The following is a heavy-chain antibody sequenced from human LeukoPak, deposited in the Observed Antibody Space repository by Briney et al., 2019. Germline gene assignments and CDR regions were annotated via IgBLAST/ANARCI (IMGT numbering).Heavy chain of an antibody. Sequence: PSEALSLTCAGCGGSFSGYYWSWIRQPPGKGLEGIGEINHSGSTNYNPCLKSGVTIPVDTSKHEFSLKLNDVTDWDTAVYYCARGKNARTYYYDSSGYTLDYWGQGTLVTVSS. CDR2: INHSGST. CDR1: GGSFSGYY. J-gene: IGHJ4*02. V-gene: IGHV4-34*01. D-gene: IGHD3-22*01. CDR3: ARGKNARTYYYDSSGYTLDY.